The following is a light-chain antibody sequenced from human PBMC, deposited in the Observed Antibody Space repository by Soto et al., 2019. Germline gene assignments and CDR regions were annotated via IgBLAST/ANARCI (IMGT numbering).Light chain of an antibody. CDR3: QQYYSSTTWT. CDR2: WAS. J-gene: IGKJ1*01. CDR1: QSILYSSNNKNY. V-gene: IGKV4-1*01. Sequence: DIVMTQSPDSLAVSLGEGATINCKSSQSILYSSNNKNYLAWYQQKPGQPPKLLIYWASTRESGVPDRFSGSGSETDFTLTISTLQDEDVEVYYCQQYYSSTTWTFGQGTKVDSK.